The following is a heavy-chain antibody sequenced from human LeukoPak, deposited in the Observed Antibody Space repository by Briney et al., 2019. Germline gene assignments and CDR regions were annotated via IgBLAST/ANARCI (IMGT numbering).Heavy chain of an antibody. CDR1: GGSISCYY. Sequence: SGTLSLTCTVSGGSISCYYWSWVAQPPGKGLEGLGYIYTSGSTNYNPSLKSRVTISVDTSKNQFSLKLSSVTAADTAVYYCARHRFEYSSSSGFRDSYYYMDVWGKGTTVTVSS. V-gene: IGHV4-4*09. J-gene: IGHJ6*03. D-gene: IGHD6-6*01. CDR2: IYTSGST. CDR3: ARHRFEYSSSSGFRDSYYYMDV.